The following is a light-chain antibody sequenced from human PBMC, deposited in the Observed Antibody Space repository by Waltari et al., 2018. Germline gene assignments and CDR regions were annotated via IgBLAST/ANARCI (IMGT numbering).Light chain of an antibody. V-gene: IGKV2-28*01. CDR1: QSLLRSTGYNF. CDR3: MQALHTPTT. CDR2: LGS. J-gene: IGKJ3*01. Sequence: DIVMTQSPLSLSVTPGEPASISCRSSQSLLRSTGYNFLDWYVQKPGQPSQLLISLGSDRASGVPDRFSGSGTGTDFTLKISRVEAEDVGIYYCMQALHTPTTFGPGTKVDIK.